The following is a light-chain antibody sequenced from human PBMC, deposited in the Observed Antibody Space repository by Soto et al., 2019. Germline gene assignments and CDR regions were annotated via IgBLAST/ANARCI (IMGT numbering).Light chain of an antibody. V-gene: IGKV3-20*01. CDR1: QSVSSSY. CDR3: QQYGSSPLT. CDR2: DAS. Sequence: EIELTQSPGTLSLSPGERATLSCRASQSVSSSYLAWYQQKPGQAPRLLIYDASSRATGIPDRFSGSGSGTDFTLTISRLQPEDFAVYYCQQYGSSPLTFGGGTKVELK. J-gene: IGKJ4*01.